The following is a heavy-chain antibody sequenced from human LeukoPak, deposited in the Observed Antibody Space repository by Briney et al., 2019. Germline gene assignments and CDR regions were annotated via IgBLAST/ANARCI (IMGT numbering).Heavy chain of an antibody. CDR2: INHSGST. V-gene: IGHV4-34*01. Sequence: SETLSLTCAVYGGSFSGYYWSWIRQPPGKGLEWIGEINHSGSTNYNPSLKSRVTISVDTSKNQFSLKLSSVTAADTAVYYCARAQTYYYGSGSYGYWGQGTLVTVSS. D-gene: IGHD3-10*01. CDR1: GGSFSGYY. CDR3: ARAQTYYYGSGSYGY. J-gene: IGHJ4*02.